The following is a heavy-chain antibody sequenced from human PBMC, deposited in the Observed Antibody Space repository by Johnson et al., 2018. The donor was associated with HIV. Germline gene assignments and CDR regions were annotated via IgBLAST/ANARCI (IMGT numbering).Heavy chain of an antibody. CDR2: IGTAGDT. V-gene: IGHV3-13*01. Sequence: VQLVESGGGVVQPGRSMTLSCAASEFTFGSYDMHWVRQATGKGLEWVSAIGTAGDTYYPGSVKGRFTISRENAKNSLYLQMNSLRAEDTAVYYCAKDKAVLTALYDAFDIWGQGTMVTVSS. CDR3: AKDKAVLTALYDAFDI. CDR1: EFTFGSYD. J-gene: IGHJ3*02. D-gene: IGHD2-21*02.